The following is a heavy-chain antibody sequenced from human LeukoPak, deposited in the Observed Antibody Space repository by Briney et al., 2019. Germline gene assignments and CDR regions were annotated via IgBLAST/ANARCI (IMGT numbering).Heavy chain of an antibody. CDR2: IDLDDSYT. Sequence: GEPLKISCKDSGHNFATHYINWVRQMPGKGLEWMGRIDLDDSYTNYRPAFQGHVTMSADKSSRTAYLQWSSLEASDTAMYYCARRPGGVLADTDFFESWGQGTLVIV. CDR1: GHNFATHY. V-gene: IGHV5-10-1*01. CDR3: ARRPGGVLADTDFFES. D-gene: IGHD3-16*01. J-gene: IGHJ4*02.